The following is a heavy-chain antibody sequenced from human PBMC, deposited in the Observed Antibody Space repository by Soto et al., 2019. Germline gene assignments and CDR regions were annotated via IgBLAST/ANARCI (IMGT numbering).Heavy chain of an antibody. CDR1: GGTFSSYS. Sequence: SVKVSCKSSGGTFSSYSMSWVRQAPGQGLECMGGIIPIFGTANYAQKFQGRVTITADESTSTAYMELSSLRSEDTAVYYCAREKKNVEMATMYYYYYGMDVWGQGTTVTVSS. V-gene: IGHV1-69*13. J-gene: IGHJ6*02. CDR2: IIPIFGTA. CDR3: AREKKNVEMATMYYYYYGMDV. D-gene: IGHD5-12*01.